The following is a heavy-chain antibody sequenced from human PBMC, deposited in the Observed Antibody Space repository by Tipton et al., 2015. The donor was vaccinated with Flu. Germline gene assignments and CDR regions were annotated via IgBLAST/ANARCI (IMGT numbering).Heavy chain of an antibody. Sequence: TLSLTCNVSGASVTTYSWNWIRQSRGKGLEWIGRKGSRGFTNINPSLESRLAMSVDASKNQFLLRLTSVTAADTAVYYCARGSGSGNYVIFDPWGQGRQGTVSS. CDR3: ARGSGSGNYVIFDP. V-gene: IGHV4-4*07. CDR1: GASVTTYS. J-gene: IGHJ5*02. CDR2: KGSRGFT. D-gene: IGHD3-10*01.